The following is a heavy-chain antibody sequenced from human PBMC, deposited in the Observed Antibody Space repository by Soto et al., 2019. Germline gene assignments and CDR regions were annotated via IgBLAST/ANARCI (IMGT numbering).Heavy chain of an antibody. CDR2: INHSGST. CDR3: ARARGYYYDSSAYY. Sequence: SETLSLTCAVYGGSFSGYYWSWIRQPPGKGLEWIGEINHSGSTNYNPSLKSRVTVSVDTSKNQFSLKLSSVTAADTAVYYCARARGYYYDSSAYYWGQGTLVTVSS. J-gene: IGHJ4*02. D-gene: IGHD3-22*01. CDR1: GGSFSGYY. V-gene: IGHV4-34*01.